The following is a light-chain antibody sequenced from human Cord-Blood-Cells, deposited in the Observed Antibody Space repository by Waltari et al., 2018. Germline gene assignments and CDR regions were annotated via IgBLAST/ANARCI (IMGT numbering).Light chain of an antibody. Sequence: QSVLTQPPSASGTPGQRVTIACSGSSSNIGSNYVYWYKQRPGTAPKLLIYRNNQRPSGRPDPVSGSQSVHPGSLAISGLRSEEEAYYYCAAWHESLSGYVFGTGTNVSVL. CDR3: AAWHESLSGYV. CDR1: SSNIGSNY. CDR2: RNN. V-gene: IGLV1-47*01. J-gene: IGLJ1*01.